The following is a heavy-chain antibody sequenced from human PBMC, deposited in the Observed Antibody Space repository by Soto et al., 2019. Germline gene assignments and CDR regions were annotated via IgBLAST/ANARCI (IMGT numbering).Heavy chain of an antibody. CDR2: LRPRTGNT. V-gene: IGHV1-46*01. CDR1: GYTFTNYY. Sequence: ASVKVSCKASGYTFTNYYIHWFRQAPGQGLEWLGILRPRTGNTQYAQRFQGRVTMTSDTSTSTVYMELTSLRSGDTAVYYCAREPNEAFYFDYWGQGSQVTGS. J-gene: IGHJ4*02. CDR3: AREPNEAFYFDY.